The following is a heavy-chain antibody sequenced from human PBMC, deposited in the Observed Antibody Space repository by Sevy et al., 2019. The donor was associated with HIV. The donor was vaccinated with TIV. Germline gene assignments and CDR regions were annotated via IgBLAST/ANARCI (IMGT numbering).Heavy chain of an antibody. D-gene: IGHD3-10*01. CDR2: IKKDGTDK. CDR1: GFTFSNHW. CDR3: ARDRRVEYGGSDY. Sequence: GGSLRLSCAVSGFTFSNHWMTWVRQTPGKGLEWVANIKKDGTDKFYVDSVIGRFSISRDNAKDLLYLQMNSLRVEDTAVYYCARDRRVEYGGSDYWGQGTLVTVSS. V-gene: IGHV3-7*03. J-gene: IGHJ4*02.